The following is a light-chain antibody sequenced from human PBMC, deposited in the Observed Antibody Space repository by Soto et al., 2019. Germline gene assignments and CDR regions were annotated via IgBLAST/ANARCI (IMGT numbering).Light chain of an antibody. V-gene: IGKV3-15*01. CDR1: QGVSSN. CDR2: GAS. Sequence: EIVMTQSPATLSVSHGERATLSCRASQGVSSNLAWYQQKPGQAPRLLIYGASTRATGIPARFSGSGSGTQFTLTISSLQSEDFAVYYCQQYNNWPPWAFGQGTKVDIK. J-gene: IGKJ1*01. CDR3: QQYNNWPPWA.